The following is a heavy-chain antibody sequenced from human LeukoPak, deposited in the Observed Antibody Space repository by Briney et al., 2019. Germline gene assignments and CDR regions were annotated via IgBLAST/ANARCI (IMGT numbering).Heavy chain of an antibody. J-gene: IGHJ6*03. CDR1: DGPIRSHY. V-gene: IGHV4-59*11. CDR3: GRDALVGYFSYYYIDV. D-gene: IGHD2-15*01. Sequence: SETLSLTCTVSDGPIRSHYWTWIRQSPLKGLEWIGDISNSGSTKYNPSLKSRVTISIDTSKSQFSLRLTSVTAADTAVYYCGRDALVGYFSYYYIDVWGKGATVTVSS. CDR2: ISNSGST.